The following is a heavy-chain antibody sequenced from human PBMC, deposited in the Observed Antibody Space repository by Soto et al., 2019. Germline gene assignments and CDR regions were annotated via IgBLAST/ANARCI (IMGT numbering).Heavy chain of an antibody. V-gene: IGHV4-4*02. Sequence: SETLSLTCAVSGDSISINNWWSWVRQPPGKGLEWIGEINHSGSTDYNPSLKSRVTISVDKSKNQFSLKLSSVTAADTAAYYCARVRSGSYLECFDYWGQGTLVTVSS. CDR3: ARVRSGSYLECFDY. J-gene: IGHJ4*02. CDR1: GDSISINNW. D-gene: IGHD1-26*01. CDR2: INHSGST.